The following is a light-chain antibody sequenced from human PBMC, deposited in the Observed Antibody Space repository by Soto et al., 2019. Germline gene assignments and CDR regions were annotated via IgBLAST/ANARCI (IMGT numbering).Light chain of an antibody. Sequence: DIKMSQSPSSVSASVGDRVTITFRASQGISSWLAWYQKKPGKAPNLLIYAASSLQSGVPSRFSGSESGTDFTLAISSLQPEDCAIYFCQQANSFPITFGDSARLEI. CDR2: AAS. CDR3: QQANSFPIT. J-gene: IGKJ5*01. V-gene: IGKV1-12*01. CDR1: QGISSW.